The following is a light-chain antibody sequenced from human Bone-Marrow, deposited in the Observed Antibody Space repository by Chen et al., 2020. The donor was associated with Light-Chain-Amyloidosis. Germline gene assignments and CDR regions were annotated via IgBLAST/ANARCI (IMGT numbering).Light chain of an antibody. CDR1: QTISSNY. V-gene: IGKV3-20*01. CDR2: GSS. CDR3: QQYGTSPLP. J-gene: IGKJ4*01. Sequence: EIVLTQSPGTLSLSPGEGANLSCRASQTISSNYLTWYQQKFGQAPRLLIYGSSSRATGIPDRFTGSASGTDFTLTINRLEPEDFAMYYCQQYGTSPLPLGGGTKVEI.